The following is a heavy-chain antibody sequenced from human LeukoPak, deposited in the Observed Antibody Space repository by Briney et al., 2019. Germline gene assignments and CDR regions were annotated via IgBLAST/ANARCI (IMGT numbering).Heavy chain of an antibody. CDR1: GFTFDDYG. CDR3: ARGRGPVWWLRAYYYYYYMDV. D-gene: IGHD5-12*01. Sequence: GGSLRLSCAASGFTFDDYGMSWVRQAPGKGLEWVSGINWNGGSTGYPDSVKGRFTISRDNAKNSLYLQMNSLRAEDTALYYCARGRGPVWWLRAYYYYYYMDVWGKGTTVTISS. CDR2: INWNGGST. V-gene: IGHV3-20*04. J-gene: IGHJ6*03.